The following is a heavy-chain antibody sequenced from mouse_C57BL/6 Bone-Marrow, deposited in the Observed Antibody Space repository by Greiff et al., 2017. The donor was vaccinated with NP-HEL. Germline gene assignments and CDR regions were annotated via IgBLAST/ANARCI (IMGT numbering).Heavy chain of an antibody. D-gene: IGHD2-4*01. J-gene: IGHJ4*01. CDR3: ARATYYDYDGAMDY. CDR1: GYTFTDYY. Sequence: EVQLQQSGPELVKPGASVKISCKASGYTFTDYYMNWVKQSHGKSLEWIGDINPNNGGTSYNQKFKGKATLTVDKSSSTAYMELRILTSEDSAFYYCARATYYDYDGAMDYGGQGTSVTVSA. V-gene: IGHV1-26*01. CDR2: INPNNGGT.